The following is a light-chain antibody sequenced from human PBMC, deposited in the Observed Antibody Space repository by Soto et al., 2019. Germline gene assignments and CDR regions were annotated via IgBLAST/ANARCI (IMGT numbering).Light chain of an antibody. CDR3: QYYDSSLRNVI. CDR2: GNS. Sequence: QSVLTQPPSVSGAPGQGVTISCTGGSSNIGANYDVHWYQQLPGTAPKVLIYGNSNRPSGVPDRFSGSKSGTSASLAITGRQVAEESDYYCQYYDSSLRNVIFGGGTKLTVL. V-gene: IGLV1-40*01. J-gene: IGLJ2*01. CDR1: SSNIGANYD.